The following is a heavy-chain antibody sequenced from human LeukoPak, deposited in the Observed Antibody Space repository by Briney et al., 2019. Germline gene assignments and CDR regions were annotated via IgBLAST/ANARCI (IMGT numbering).Heavy chain of an antibody. CDR1: GGSISSYY. Sequence: SETLSLTCTVSGGSISSYYWSWIRQPAGKGLEWIGSIYYSGSTYYNPSLKSRVTISVDTSKNQFSLKLSSVTAADTAVYYCARHFYGSGSYSNLRWFDPWGQGTLVTVSS. CDR2: IYYSGST. J-gene: IGHJ5*02. CDR3: ARHFYGSGSYSNLRWFDP. V-gene: IGHV4-59*05. D-gene: IGHD3-10*01.